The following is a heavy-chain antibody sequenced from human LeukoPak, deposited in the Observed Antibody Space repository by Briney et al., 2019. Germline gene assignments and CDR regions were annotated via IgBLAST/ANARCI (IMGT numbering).Heavy chain of an antibody. CDR2: TYYNSKWNY. D-gene: IGHD1-14*01. Sequence: SPTLSLTCVISGDSVSSVAWNWIRQSPSRGLEWLARTYYNSKWNYDYGVSVRGRITISPDTSKNQFSLHLNSVTPEDTAVYYCARMTGYWHFDVWGRGTLVTVAS. CDR1: GDSVSSVA. V-gene: IGHV6-1*01. CDR3: ARMTGYWHFDV. J-gene: IGHJ2*01.